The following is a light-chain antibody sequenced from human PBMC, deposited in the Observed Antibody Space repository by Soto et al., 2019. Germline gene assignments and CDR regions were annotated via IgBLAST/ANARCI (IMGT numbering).Light chain of an antibody. CDR3: HQYYRNFPRT. CDR1: QSLLYSSNNKNY. V-gene: IGKV4-1*01. Sequence: DIVLTQSPDSLAVSLGERATINCKSSQSLLYSSNNKNYLAWYQQKPGQPPKLLIYWASTRESGVPDRFSGSGSVTDFTLTISSLQDEDVAVYYCHQYYRNFPRTFGQGTKLEIK. CDR2: WAS. J-gene: IGKJ2*01.